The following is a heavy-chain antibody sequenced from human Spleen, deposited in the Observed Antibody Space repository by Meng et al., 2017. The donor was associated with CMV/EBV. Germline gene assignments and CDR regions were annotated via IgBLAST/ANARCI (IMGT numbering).Heavy chain of an antibody. Sequence: SETLSLTCTVSGGSISSGDYYWSWIRQPPGRGLEWIGYIYYGGSTNYNSSLKSRVTISLDTSKNQFSLKLSSVTAADTAVYYCARGAPQPQDFDYWGHGTLVTVSS. CDR2: IYYGGST. J-gene: IGHJ4*01. V-gene: IGHV4-61*08. CDR3: ARGAPQPQDFDY. CDR1: GGSISSGDYY. D-gene: IGHD1-1*01.